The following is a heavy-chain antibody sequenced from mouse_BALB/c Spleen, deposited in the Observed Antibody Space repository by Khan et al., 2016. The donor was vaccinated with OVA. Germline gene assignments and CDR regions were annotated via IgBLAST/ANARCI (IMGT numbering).Heavy chain of an antibody. CDR3: GRRHYFSYTMAY. J-gene: IGHJ4*01. CDR2: INPYTGEP. V-gene: IGHV9-3-1*01. CDR1: GYTFTSFG. Sequence: QIQLVQSGPELKKPGETVKISCKASGYTFTSFGMHWVKQAPGKGLEWMGWINPYTGEPTYADDFKGRFAFSLETSASTAYLQINNLKNEDTATEFCGRRHYFSYTMAYWGQGTSVTVSS. D-gene: IGHD1-1*01.